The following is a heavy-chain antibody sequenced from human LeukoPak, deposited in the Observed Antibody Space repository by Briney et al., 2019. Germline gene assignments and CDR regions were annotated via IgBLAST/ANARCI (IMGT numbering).Heavy chain of an antibody. V-gene: IGHV3-30*02. CDR2: IRYDGSNK. CDR3: AKDRRYGYSYGTFDY. J-gene: IGHJ4*02. D-gene: IGHD5-18*01. CDR1: GFTFSIYG. Sequence: TGGSLRLSCAASGFTFSIYGMHWVRPAPGKGLEGVAFIRYDGSNKYYADSVKGRFTISRDNSKNTLYLQMNSLRAEDTAVYYCAKDRRYGYSYGTFDYWGQGTLVTVSS.